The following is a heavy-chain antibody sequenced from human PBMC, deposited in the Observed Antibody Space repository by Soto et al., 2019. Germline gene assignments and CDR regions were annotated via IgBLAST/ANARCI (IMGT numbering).Heavy chain of an antibody. CDR3: AVVPAAAYGMDV. D-gene: IGHD2-2*01. V-gene: IGHV1-69*13. CDR2: IIPIFGTA. CDR1: GGTFSSYA. Sequence: SVKVSCKASGGTFSSYAISWVRQAPGQGLEWMGGIIPIFGTANYAQKFQGRVTITADESTSTAYMELSSLRSEDTAVYYCAVVPAAAYGMDVWGQGTTVTVSS. J-gene: IGHJ6*02.